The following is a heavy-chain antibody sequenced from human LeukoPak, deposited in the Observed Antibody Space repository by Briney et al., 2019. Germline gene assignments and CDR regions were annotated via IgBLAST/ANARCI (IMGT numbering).Heavy chain of an antibody. CDR1: GFTFNNYA. CDR3: AKAPPPYCSGGTCYFDY. D-gene: IGHD2-15*01. V-gene: IGHV3-23*01. Sequence: PGGSLRLSCAASGFTFNNYAMSWVRQAPGKGLEWVSGISGSGGSTYYADSVKGRFTIYRDNPKNTLYLQMNSLRAEDTAVYYCAKAPPPYCSGGTCYFDYWGQGTLVTVSS. CDR2: ISGSGGST. J-gene: IGHJ4*02.